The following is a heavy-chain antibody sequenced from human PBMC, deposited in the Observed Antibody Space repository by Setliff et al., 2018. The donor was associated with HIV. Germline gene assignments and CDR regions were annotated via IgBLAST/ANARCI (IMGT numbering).Heavy chain of an antibody. D-gene: IGHD3-22*01. CDR3: ARGDYYDSSGYEGLDS. CDR2: INHIGDT. CDR1: SGSFSGYP. Sequence: SETLSLTCAVYSGSFSGYPWTWIRQPPGKGLEWIGEINHIGDTNYNPSLRSRVTMSVDTSKNQFSLRLSSVTAADTAVYYCARGDYYDSSGYEGLDSWGQGALVTVS. V-gene: IGHV4-34*01. J-gene: IGHJ4*02.